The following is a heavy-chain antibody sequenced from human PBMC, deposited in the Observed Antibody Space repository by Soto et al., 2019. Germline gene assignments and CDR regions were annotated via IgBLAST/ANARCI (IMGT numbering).Heavy chain of an antibody. D-gene: IGHD6-13*01. CDR2: IIPIFGTA. CDR1: GGTFSSYA. CDR3: ARGDSSWFLGDYGMDV. Sequence: QVQLVQSGAEVKKPGSSVKVSCKASGGTFSSYAISWVRQAPGQGLEWMGGIIPIFGTANYAQKFQGRVTITADESTSTAYMELNSLRSEDTAVYYCARGDSSWFLGDYGMDVWGQGTTVTVSS. V-gene: IGHV1-69*01. J-gene: IGHJ6*02.